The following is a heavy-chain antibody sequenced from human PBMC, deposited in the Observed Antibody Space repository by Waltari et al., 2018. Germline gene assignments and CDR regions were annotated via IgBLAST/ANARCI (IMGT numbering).Heavy chain of an antibody. J-gene: IGHJ6*02. CDR2: INTNTGNP. D-gene: IGHD3-10*01. CDR1: GYTFTSYA. V-gene: IGHV7-4-1*02. CDR3: ARSTRDGSGSYFYYYGMDV. Sequence: QVQLEQSGSELKKPGASVKVSCKASGYTFTSYAMNWVRQAPGQGLEWMGWINTNTGNPTYAQGFTGRFVFSLDTSVSTAYPQISSLKAEDTAVYYWARSTRDGSGSYFYYYGMDVWGQGTTVTVSS.